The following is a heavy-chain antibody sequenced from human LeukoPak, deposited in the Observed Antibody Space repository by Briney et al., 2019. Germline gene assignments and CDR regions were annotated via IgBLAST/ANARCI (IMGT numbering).Heavy chain of an antibody. CDR3: ARGGAKQWLVHY. J-gene: IGHJ4*02. V-gene: IGHV4-59*01. CDR2: IYYSGST. CDR1: GGSISSYY. Sequence: SETLSLTCTVSGGSISSYYWSWIRQPPGKGLEWIGYIYYSGSTNYNPSLKSRVTISVDTSKNQFSLKLSSVTAADTAVYYCARGGAKQWLVHYWGQGTLVTVSS. D-gene: IGHD6-19*01.